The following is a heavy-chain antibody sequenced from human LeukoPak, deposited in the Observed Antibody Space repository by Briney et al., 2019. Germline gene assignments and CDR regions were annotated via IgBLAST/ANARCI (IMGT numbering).Heavy chain of an antibody. V-gene: IGHV3-9*01. Sequence: PGGSLRLSCAASGFTFDDYAMHWVRQAPGKGLEWVSGISWNSGSIGYADSVKGRFTISRDNSKNTLYLQMNSLRVEDTAVYYCARRAGAYSHPYDYWDQGTLVTVSS. CDR1: GFTFDDYA. CDR2: ISWNSGSI. J-gene: IGHJ4*02. D-gene: IGHD4/OR15-4a*01. CDR3: ARRAGAYSHPYDY.